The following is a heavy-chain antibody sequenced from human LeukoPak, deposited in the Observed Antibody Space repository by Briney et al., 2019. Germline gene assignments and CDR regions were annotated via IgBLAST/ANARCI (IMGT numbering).Heavy chain of an antibody. V-gene: IGHV1-8*01. Sequence: ASVKVSCKASGYTFTSYDINWVRQATGQGREGVGWVNPNSCNTGFAQMFQGRVTMTRSTSISTAYMELSSLRSEDTAAYYCALMALNGGKGIDYWGQGTLVTVSS. CDR3: ALMALNGGKGIDY. CDR2: VNPNSCNT. CDR1: GYTFTSYD. J-gene: IGHJ4*02. D-gene: IGHD5-24*01.